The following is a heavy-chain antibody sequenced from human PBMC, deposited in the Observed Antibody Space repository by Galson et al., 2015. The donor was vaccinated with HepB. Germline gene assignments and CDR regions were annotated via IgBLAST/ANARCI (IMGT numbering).Heavy chain of an antibody. CDR2: INTNTGNP. Sequence: VKVSCKASGYTFPSYAMNWVRQAPGQGLEWMGWINTNTGNPTYAQGFTGRFVFSLDTSVSTAYLQISSLKAEDTAVYYCAREVGLLWFGESLGAYYYYGMDVWGQGTTVTVSS. V-gene: IGHV7-4-1*02. CDR1: GYTFPSYA. CDR3: AREVGLLWFGESLGAYYYYGMDV. D-gene: IGHD3-10*01. J-gene: IGHJ6*02.